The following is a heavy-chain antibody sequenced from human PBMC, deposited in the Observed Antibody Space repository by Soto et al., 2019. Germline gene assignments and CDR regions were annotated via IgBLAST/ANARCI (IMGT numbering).Heavy chain of an antibody. V-gene: IGHV3-23*01. CDR1: GFTFSSYA. CDR2: ISGSGGST. CDR3: AKDIGQQPTRWTDY. D-gene: IGHD6-13*01. Sequence: PGGSLRLSCAASGFTFSSYAMSWVSQAPGKGLEWVSAISGSGGSTYYADSVKARFTISRDNSKNTLYLQMNSLRAEDTAVYYCAKDIGQQPTRWTDYWGQGTLVTVSS. J-gene: IGHJ4*02.